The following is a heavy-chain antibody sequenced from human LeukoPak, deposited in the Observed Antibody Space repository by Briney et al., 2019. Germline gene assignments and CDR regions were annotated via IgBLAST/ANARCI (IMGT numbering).Heavy chain of an antibody. Sequence: GGSLRLSCAASGFTFSNFWMTWVRQAPGKGLEWVANVKQDGSEKSCVDSVKGRFTISRDNAKNSLYLQMNSLRVEDTAVYYCARGRGDSSCWYFDYWGQGTLVTVSS. J-gene: IGHJ4*02. D-gene: IGHD6-13*01. CDR3: ARGRGDSSCWYFDY. CDR1: GFTFSNFW. CDR2: VKQDGSEK. V-gene: IGHV3-7*01.